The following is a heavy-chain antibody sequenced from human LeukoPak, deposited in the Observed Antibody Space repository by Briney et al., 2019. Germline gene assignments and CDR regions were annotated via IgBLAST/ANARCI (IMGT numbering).Heavy chain of an antibody. Sequence: GASVKVSCKASGYTFIDYYIHWVRQAPGQGLEWMGWINPTSGATNSAQKFHGRVTVTSDTSISTAYMELSGLRSDDTAIYYCARATNRGSPANAYVYRGQGTLVTVSP. CDR2: INPTSGAT. D-gene: IGHD3-16*01. V-gene: IGHV1-2*02. CDR3: ARATNRGSPANAYVY. CDR1: GYTFIDYY. J-gene: IGHJ4*02.